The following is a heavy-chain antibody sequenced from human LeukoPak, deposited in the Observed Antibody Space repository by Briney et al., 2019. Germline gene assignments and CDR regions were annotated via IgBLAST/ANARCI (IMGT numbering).Heavy chain of an antibody. CDR3: ARGPRITVGGPSDY. J-gene: IGHJ4*02. Sequence: ASVKVSCKASGYTFTDYYMHWVRQAPGQGLEWMGWINSNSGDTNYAQKFQGRVAMTRDTSITTAYMELSWLRPDDTAVYYCARGPRITVGGPSDYWGQGTLVTVSS. V-gene: IGHV1-2*02. CDR2: INSNSGDT. D-gene: IGHD6-19*01. CDR1: GYTFTDYY.